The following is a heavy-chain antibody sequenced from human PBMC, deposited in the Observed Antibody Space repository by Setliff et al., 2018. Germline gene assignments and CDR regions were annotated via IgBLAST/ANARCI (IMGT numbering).Heavy chain of an antibody. J-gene: IGHJ6*02. D-gene: IGHD3-3*01. CDR2: ISGSGGST. V-gene: IGHV3-23*01. Sequence: GGSLRLSCVASGFTFSSYAMSWVRQAPGKGLEWVSAISGSGGSTYYADSVKGRFTISRDNSKNTLYLQMNSLRAEDTAVYYCAKGSRVDLRYYYGMDVWGQGTTVTVSS. CDR1: GFTFSSYA. CDR3: AKGSRVDLRYYYGMDV.